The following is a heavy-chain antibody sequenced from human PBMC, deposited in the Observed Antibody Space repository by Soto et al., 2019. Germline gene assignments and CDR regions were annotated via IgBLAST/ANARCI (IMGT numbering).Heavy chain of an antibody. Sequence: SSETLSLTCTVSGGSISSSSYYWGWIRQPPGKGLEWIGSIYYSGSTYYNPSLKSRVTISVDTSKNQFSLKLSSVTAADTAVYYCARTTYYYGMDVWDQGTTFTVSS. V-gene: IGHV4-39*01. CDR2: IYYSGST. J-gene: IGHJ6*02. CDR3: ARTTYYYGMDV. CDR1: GGSISSSSYY.